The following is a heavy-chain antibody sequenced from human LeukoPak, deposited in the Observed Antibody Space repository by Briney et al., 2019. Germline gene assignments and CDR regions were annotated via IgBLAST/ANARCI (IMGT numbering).Heavy chain of an antibody. CDR2: IYPSDSDT. CDR1: GYSFTSYW. D-gene: IGHD3/OR15-3a*01. Sequence: GGSLKISCKGSGYSFTSYWIGWGRQVPGKGLEWMGIIYPSDSDTRYSPSFQGQVTISADKSISTAYLQWSSLKASDTAMYYCARRRTGYLFDYWGQGTLVTVSS. J-gene: IGHJ4*02. CDR3: ARRRTGYLFDY. V-gene: IGHV5-51*01.